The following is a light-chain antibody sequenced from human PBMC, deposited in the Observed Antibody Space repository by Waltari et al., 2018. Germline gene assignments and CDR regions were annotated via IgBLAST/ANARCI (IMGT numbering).Light chain of an antibody. CDR2: NVS. J-gene: IGLJ3*02. Sequence: QSALTQPASVSGSPGQSITISCTGTSSDVGAYIHVSWYQQRPGKAPKLIIHNVSNRPSGVYNSFSGSKAANTASLTISGLQAEDEADYYCSSYTTSGTWVFGGGTKVTVL. V-gene: IGLV2-14*03. CDR3: SSYTTSGTWV. CDR1: SSDVGAYIH.